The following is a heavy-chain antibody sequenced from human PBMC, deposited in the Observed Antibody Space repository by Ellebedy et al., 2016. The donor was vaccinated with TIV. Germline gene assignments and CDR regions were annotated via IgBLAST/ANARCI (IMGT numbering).Heavy chain of an antibody. J-gene: IGHJ6*02. Sequence: GESLKISCAASGFTFSDHYMDWVRQAPGKGLEWVGFIRSKAFGGATEYAASVKGRFTISRDNSKNSLYMQMNSLKTEDTAVYYCVSGGKVSSDVHYGLDVWGQGTTVTVSS. CDR1: GFTFSDHY. CDR3: VSGGKVSSDVHYGLDV. V-gene: IGHV3-72*01. CDR2: IRSKAFGGAT. D-gene: IGHD4-23*01.